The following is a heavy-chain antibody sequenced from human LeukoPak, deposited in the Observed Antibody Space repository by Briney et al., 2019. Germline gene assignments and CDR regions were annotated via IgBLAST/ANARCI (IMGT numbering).Heavy chain of an antibody. CDR3: ARDGD. CDR1: GFTFSTYA. D-gene: IGHD3-16*01. V-gene: IGHV3-23*01. CDR2: ISGSGDST. Sequence: GGSLRLSCAASGFTFSTYAVNWVRQAPGKGLEWVSTISGSGDSTYYADSVKGRFTISRDNSKDTLYLQMNSLRAEDTAVHYCARDGDWGQGTLVTVSS. J-gene: IGHJ4*02.